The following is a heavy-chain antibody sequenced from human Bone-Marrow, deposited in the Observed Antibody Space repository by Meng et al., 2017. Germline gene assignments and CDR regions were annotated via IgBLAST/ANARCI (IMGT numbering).Heavy chain of an antibody. CDR1: GFTLSDYY. CDR3: AKDPGSAGAGTDY. CDR2: ISGSGGST. Sequence: GESLKISCVVSGFTLSDYYMDWVRQAPGKGLEWVSAISGSGGSTYYADSVKGRFTISRDNSKNTLYLQMNSLRAEDTAVYYCAKDPGSAGAGTDYWGQGTLVTVSS. D-gene: IGHD6-19*01. V-gene: IGHV3-23*01. J-gene: IGHJ4*02.